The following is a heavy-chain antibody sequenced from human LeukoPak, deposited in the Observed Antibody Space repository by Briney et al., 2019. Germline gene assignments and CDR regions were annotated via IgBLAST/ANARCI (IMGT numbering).Heavy chain of an antibody. CDR2: ISSSGSTI. D-gene: IGHD2-2*01. CDR1: GFTFSSYE. CDR3: ARVRPQKGIVVPAAFDY. J-gene: IGHJ4*02. V-gene: IGHV3-48*03. Sequence: TGGSLRLSCAASGFTFSSYEMNWVRQAPGKGLEWVSYISSSGSTIYYADSVKGRFTISRDNAKNTLYLQMNSLRAEDTAVYYCARVRPQKGIVVPAAFDYWGQGTLVTVSS.